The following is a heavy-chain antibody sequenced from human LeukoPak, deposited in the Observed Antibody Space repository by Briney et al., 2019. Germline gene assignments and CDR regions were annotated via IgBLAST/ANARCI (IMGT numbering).Heavy chain of an antibody. J-gene: IGHJ4*02. CDR3: ARDRPTGASRLFVVQ. V-gene: IGHV3-21*01. D-gene: IGHD3-3*01. Sequence: GGSLRLSCAASGFTFSSYSMTWVRQAPGKGLEWVSSMSSGSSYIYYADSVRGRFTISRDNAKNSLYLLMNGLRAEDTAVYYCARDRPTGASRLFVVQWGQGTLVTVSS. CDR1: GFTFSSYS. CDR2: MSSGSSYI.